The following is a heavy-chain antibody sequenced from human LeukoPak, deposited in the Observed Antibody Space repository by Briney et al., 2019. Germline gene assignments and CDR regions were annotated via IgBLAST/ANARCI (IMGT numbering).Heavy chain of an antibody. CDR1: GFTFSSYS. CDR3: ARGGGYSNEAFDI. J-gene: IGHJ3*02. CDR2: ISSSSGSI. Sequence: GGSLRLSCAASGFTFSSYSMNWVRQAPGKGLECASYISSSSGSIYYADSVKGRFTIPRDNAKNSLSLQMNSLRAEDPAVYYCARGGGYSNEAFDIWGQGTMVTVSS. V-gene: IGHV3-48*01. D-gene: IGHD1-26*01.